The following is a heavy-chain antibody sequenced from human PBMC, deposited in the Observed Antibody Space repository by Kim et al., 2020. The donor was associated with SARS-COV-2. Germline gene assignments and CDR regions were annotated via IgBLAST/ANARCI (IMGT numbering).Heavy chain of an antibody. CDR3: AKDGRRFLEWLSLYYFDY. CDR1: GFTFSSYG. J-gene: IGHJ4*02. CDR2: ISYDGSNK. V-gene: IGHV3-30*18. Sequence: GGSLRLSCAASGFTFSSYGMHWVRQAPGKGLEWVAVISYDGSNKYYADSVKGRFTISRDNSKNTLYLQMNSLRAEDTAVYYCAKDGRRFLEWLSLYYFDYWGQGTLVTVSS. D-gene: IGHD3-3*01.